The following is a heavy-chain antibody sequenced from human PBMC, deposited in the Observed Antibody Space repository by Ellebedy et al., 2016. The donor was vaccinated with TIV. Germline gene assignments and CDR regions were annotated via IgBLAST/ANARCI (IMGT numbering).Heavy chain of an antibody. Sequence: SVKVSXXTSGGNFRSYVISWVRQAPGQGLEWMGGITPILGTANHVQKLQGRVRITAEESTSTVFMELSSLRSEDTAVYYCARLGVAGDWGQGTLVTVSS. CDR3: ARLGVAGD. CDR1: GGNFRSYV. D-gene: IGHD6-19*01. V-gene: IGHV1-69*13. CDR2: ITPILGTA. J-gene: IGHJ4*02.